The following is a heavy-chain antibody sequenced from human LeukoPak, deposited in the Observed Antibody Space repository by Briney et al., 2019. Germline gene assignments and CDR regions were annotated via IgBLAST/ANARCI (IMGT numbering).Heavy chain of an antibody. D-gene: IGHD3-10*01. J-gene: IGHJ4*02. CDR2: IYTSGST. V-gene: IGHV4-4*07. CDR1: GGSISSYY. Sequence: SETLSLTCTVSGGSISSYYWSWIRQPAGKGLEWIGRIYTSGSTNYNPSLKSRVTMSVDTSKNQFSLKLSSVTAADTAVYYCARGAYYYGSGKTFDYWGQGTLVTVSS. CDR3: ARGAYYYGSGKTFDY.